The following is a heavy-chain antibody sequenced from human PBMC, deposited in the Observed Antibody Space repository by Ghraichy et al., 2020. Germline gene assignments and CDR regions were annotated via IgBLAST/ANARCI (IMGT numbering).Heavy chain of an antibody. CDR2: IYNNGNT. V-gene: IGHV4-4*07. CDR1: GGAMRGYY. CDR3: TRGPWSLGVVPMLREIDY. J-gene: IGHJ4*02. D-gene: IGHD3-10*01. Sequence: SETLSLTCTVSGGAMRGYYWSWVRQPAGKGLEWIGHIYNNGNTRYNPSLKSRAIILIDTSKNELYLTLSSVTAADTAMYYCTRGPWSLGVVPMLREIDYWGQGFLVSVSS.